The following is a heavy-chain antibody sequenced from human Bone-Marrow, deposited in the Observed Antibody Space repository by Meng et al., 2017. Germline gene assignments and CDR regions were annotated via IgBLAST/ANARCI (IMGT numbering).Heavy chain of an antibody. V-gene: IGHV1-3*01. J-gene: IGHJ4*02. CDR3: ARDVAVAGSRGDQFDY. Sequence: ASVKVSCKASGYTFTSYAMHWVRQAPGQRLEWMGWINAGNGNTKYSQKFQGRVTITRDTSASTAYMELSSLRSEDTAVYYCARDVAVAGSRGDQFDYWGQGTLVTVSS. CDR1: GYTFTSYA. CDR2: INAGNGNT. D-gene: IGHD6-19*01.